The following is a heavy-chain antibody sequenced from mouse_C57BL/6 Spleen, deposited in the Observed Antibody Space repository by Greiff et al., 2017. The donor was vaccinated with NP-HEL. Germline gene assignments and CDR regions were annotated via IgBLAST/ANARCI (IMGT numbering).Heavy chain of an antibody. CDR3: ARGGYYGISPAWFAY. J-gene: IGHJ3*01. D-gene: IGHD1-1*01. CDR2: ISDGGSYT. V-gene: IGHV5-4*01. Sequence: EVQGVESGGGLVKPGGSLKLSCAASGFTFSSYAMSWVRQTPEKRLEWVATISDGGSYTYNPDNVKGRFTISRDNAKNNLYLQMSHLKSEDTAMYYCARGGYYGISPAWFAYWGQGTLVTVSA. CDR1: GFTFSSYA.